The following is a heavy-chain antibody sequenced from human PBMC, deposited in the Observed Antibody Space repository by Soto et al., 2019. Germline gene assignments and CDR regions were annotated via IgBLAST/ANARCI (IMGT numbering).Heavy chain of an antibody. J-gene: IGHJ4*02. Sequence: SETLSLTCRVSGGSMSGYYWSWIRQAPGKGLEWIGYVYYTGSTNYNPSLQSRVTISVDTSNKQFSLSLRLVTAADTAVYFCARSIAVPSSHIDHWGQVTLVTVSS. V-gene: IGHV4-59*01. CDR1: GGSMSGYY. D-gene: IGHD6-6*01. CDR3: ARSIAVPSSHIDH. CDR2: VYYTGST.